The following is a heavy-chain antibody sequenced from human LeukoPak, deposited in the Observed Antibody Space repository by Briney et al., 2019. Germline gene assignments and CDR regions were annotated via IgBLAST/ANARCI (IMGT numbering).Heavy chain of an antibody. CDR1: GGSFSSYA. V-gene: IGHV1-69*06. Sequence: SVKVSCKAAGGSFSSYAISWFRQAPGQGPGWVGGMILIFGTANSAQKFQRRVTITPDTSTSTAYMELSSLRSEDTAVYYCASMATQLVGAFDIWGEGTMVTVSS. CDR3: ASMATQLVGAFDI. CDR2: MILIFGTA. D-gene: IGHD6-13*01. J-gene: IGHJ3*02.